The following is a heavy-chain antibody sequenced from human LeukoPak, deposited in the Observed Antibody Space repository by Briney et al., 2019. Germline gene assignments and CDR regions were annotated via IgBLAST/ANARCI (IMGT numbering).Heavy chain of an antibody. CDR1: GGSISGYY. Sequence: SETLSLTCTVSGGSISGYYWTWIRQPPGTGLECVVFIYYSGATKYNPSLESRVTISLDTSNNQFSLRLNSVTAADTAVYYCARRVAVPGSYYFDYWSQGTLVTVSS. J-gene: IGHJ4*02. D-gene: IGHD2-15*01. V-gene: IGHV4-59*08. CDR3: ARRVAVPGSYYFDY. CDR2: IYYSGAT.